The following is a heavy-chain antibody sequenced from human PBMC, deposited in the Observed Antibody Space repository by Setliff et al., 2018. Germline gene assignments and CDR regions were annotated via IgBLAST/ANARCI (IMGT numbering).Heavy chain of an antibody. V-gene: IGHV3-20*04. Sequence: GGSLRLSCETSGFSFGAFTMNWVRQAPGKGLEWVSGIIQSGATFYADSVKGRFAISRDNARNSLYLQMNSLRVEDTAVYYYARDGYPGTSWGQGTLVTVSS. D-gene: IGHD2-2*03. CDR3: ARDGYPGTS. CDR1: GFSFGAFT. J-gene: IGHJ5*02. CDR2: IIQSGAT.